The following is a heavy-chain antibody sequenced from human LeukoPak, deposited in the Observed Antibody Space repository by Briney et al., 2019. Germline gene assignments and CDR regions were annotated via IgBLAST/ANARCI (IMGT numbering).Heavy chain of an antibody. CDR2: INPNSGGT. CDR1: GYTFTGYY. Sequence: GASVKVSCKASGYTFTGYYMHWVRQAPGQGLEWMGWINPNSGGTNYAQKFQGRVTMTRDTSISTAYMELSRLRSDDTAVYYCARVGVGATPAGLYYFDYWGQGTLVTVSS. CDR3: ARVGVGATPAGLYYFDY. D-gene: IGHD1-26*01. J-gene: IGHJ4*02. V-gene: IGHV1-2*02.